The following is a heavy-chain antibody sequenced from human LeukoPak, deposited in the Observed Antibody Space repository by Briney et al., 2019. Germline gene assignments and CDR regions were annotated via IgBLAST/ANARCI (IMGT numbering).Heavy chain of an antibody. CDR3: ARDRVGQQLVGRNYYYYYMDV. V-gene: IGHV4-59*01. J-gene: IGHJ6*03. Sequence: SETLSLTCTVSGGSISSYYWSWIRQSPGKGLEWIWYIYYSGSTNYNPSLKSRVTISVDTSKNQFSLKLSSVTAADTAVYYCARDRVGQQLVGRNYYYYYMDVWGKGTTVTISS. CDR2: IYYSGST. CDR1: GGSISSYY. D-gene: IGHD6-13*01.